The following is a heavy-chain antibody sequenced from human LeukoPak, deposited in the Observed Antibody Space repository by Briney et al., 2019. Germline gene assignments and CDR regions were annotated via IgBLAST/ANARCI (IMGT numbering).Heavy chain of an antibody. CDR2: ISSSSYI. J-gene: IGHJ4*02. CDR1: GFTFSSYS. Sequence: GGSLRLSCAASGFTFSSYSMNWVRQAPGKGLEWVSSISSSSYIYYADSVKGRFTISRDNAKNSLYLQMNSLRAEDTAVYYCARVPYYYGSGSSPPHFDYWGQGTLVTVSS. D-gene: IGHD3-10*01. CDR3: ARVPYYYGSGSSPPHFDY. V-gene: IGHV3-21*01.